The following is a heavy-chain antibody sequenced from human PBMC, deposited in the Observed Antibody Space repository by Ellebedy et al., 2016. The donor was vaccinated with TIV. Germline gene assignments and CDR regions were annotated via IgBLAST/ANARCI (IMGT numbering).Heavy chain of an antibody. V-gene: IGHV3-30-3*01. CDR2: TSFDGSEI. J-gene: IGHJ4*02. CDR3: ARAPMDY. Sequence: GESLKISCAASGFEFYTYAMHWVRQAPGKGLEWVTTTSFDGSEINYAGSVKGRFSISRDNSKKTLYLQMNSLRVEDSAIYYCARAPMDYWGQGTLVTVSS. CDR1: GFEFYTYA.